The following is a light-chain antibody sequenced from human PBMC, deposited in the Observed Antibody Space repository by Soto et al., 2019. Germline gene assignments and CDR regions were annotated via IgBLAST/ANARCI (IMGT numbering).Light chain of an antibody. Sequence: EIVMTQSPATLSVSPGERATLSCSASQSVSSSYLAWYQQKPGQAPRLLIYGASSRATGIPDRFSGSGSGADFTLTISSLEPEDFALYYCQQHINWPLTFGGGTKVDIK. CDR2: GAS. V-gene: IGKV3D-20*02. CDR1: QSVSSSY. CDR3: QQHINWPLT. J-gene: IGKJ4*01.